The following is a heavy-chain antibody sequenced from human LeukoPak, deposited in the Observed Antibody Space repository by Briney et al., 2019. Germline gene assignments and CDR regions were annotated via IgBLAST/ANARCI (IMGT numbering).Heavy chain of an antibody. CDR1: GFTFSSYG. J-gene: IGHJ4*02. D-gene: IGHD5-24*01. CDR2: ISYDGSNK. Sequence: GGSLRLSCAASGFTFSSYGMHWVRQAPGKGLEWVAVISYDGSNKYYADSVKRRFTISRDNSKNTLYLQMNSLRAEDTAVYYCAKDQMALFDYWGQGTLVTVSS. CDR3: AKDQMALFDY. V-gene: IGHV3-30*18.